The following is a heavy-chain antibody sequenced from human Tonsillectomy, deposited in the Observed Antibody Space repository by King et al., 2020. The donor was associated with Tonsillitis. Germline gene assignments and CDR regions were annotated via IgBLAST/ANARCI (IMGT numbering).Heavy chain of an antibody. J-gene: IGHJ2*01. CDR3: ARTTARANPRHFDL. D-gene: IGHD4/OR15-4a*01. V-gene: IGHV3-7*03. Sequence: VQLVQSGGGLVQPGGSLRLSCAASGFIFSSYWMSWVRQAPGKGLEWVANIKQDGSEKYYVDSVKGRFTISRDNAKNSLYLQMNNLKAEDTAVYYCARTTARANPRHFDLWGRGTLVTVSS. CDR2: IKQDGSEK. CDR1: GFIFSSYW.